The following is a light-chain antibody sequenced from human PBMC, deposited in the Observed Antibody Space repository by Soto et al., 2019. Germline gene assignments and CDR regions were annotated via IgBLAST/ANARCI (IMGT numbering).Light chain of an antibody. J-gene: IGKJ1*01. CDR1: QSVNRN. CDR2: GAS. V-gene: IGKV3-15*01. Sequence: ITQSPATLSLSRFERSTLSCRASQSVNRNLAWYQQKPGQPPRLLIYGASTRATAIPVRFSGSGSGTEFTLTISSLQSGDFAVYYCQQYNNWPRTFGQGTKVDIK. CDR3: QQYNNWPRT.